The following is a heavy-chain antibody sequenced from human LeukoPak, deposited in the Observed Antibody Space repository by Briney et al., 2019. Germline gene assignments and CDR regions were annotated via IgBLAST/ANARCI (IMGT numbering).Heavy chain of an antibody. CDR3: ARGAAVAGFDY. CDR2: ISYSGNT. CDR1: GGSISSTNYY. D-gene: IGHD6-19*01. J-gene: IGHJ4*02. Sequence: PSETLSLTCSVSGGSISSTNYYWGWIRQPPGKGLEWIGSISYSGNTDYNPSLKSRVTMSVDTSKSQFSLKLSSVTAADTAVYYCARGAAVAGFDYWGQGTLVTVSS. V-gene: IGHV4-39*07.